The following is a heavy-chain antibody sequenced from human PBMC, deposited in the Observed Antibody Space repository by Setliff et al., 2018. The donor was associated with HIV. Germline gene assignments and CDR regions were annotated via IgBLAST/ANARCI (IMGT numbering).Heavy chain of an antibody. J-gene: IGHJ6*02. V-gene: IGHV5-51*01. CDR2: IYPGDSDT. CDR3: ARQTVHTTHSLDFGSPNRDYYYGMDV. Sequence: GESLKISCKGSAYSFTTFWIAWVRQMTGKGLEWMGIIYPGDSDTTYSPSFQGQVTISVDKSISTAYLQWSSLKASDSAMYYCARQTVHTTHSLDFGSPNRDYYYGMDVWGQGTTVTVSS. CDR1: AYSFTTFW. D-gene: IGHD1-1*01.